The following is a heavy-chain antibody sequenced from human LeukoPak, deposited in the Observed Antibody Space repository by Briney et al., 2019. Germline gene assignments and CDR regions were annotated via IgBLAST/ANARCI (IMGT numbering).Heavy chain of an antibody. CDR2: IRSKTYGGTT. CDR3: TRDGMGDFDY. J-gene: IGHJ4*02. D-gene: IGHD1-26*01. V-gene: IGHV3-49*03. Sequence: GGSLRLSCASSGFTFGDYAMSWFRQAPVKGLEWVGFIRSKTYGGTTEYAASVKGRFTISRDDSKSIAYLQMNSLNTEDTAVYYCTRDGMGDFDYWGQGTLVTVSS. CDR1: GFTFGDYA.